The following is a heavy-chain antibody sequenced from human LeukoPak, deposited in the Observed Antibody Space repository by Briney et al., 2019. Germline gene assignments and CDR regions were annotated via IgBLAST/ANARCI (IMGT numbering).Heavy chain of an antibody. Sequence: AGGSLRLSCAASGFTFSSCAMSWVRQAPGKGLEWVSVIYSGGSTYYADSVKGRFTISRDNSKNTLYLQMNSLRAEDTAVYYCARDGSRYYHYYFDYWGQGTLVTVSS. V-gene: IGHV3-66*01. D-gene: IGHD3-22*01. CDR3: ARDGSRYYHYYFDY. CDR2: IYSGGST. CDR1: GFTFSSCA. J-gene: IGHJ4*02.